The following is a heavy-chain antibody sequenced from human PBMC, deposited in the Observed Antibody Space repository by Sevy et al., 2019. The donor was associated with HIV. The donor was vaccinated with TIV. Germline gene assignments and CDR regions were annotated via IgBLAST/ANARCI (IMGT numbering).Heavy chain of an antibody. Sequence: GESLKISCEGSGYSFTHYWIAWVRQIPGKGLEWMGIIYPGAPAPTYSPSFQGRVTISADKSINIAYLQWSRLRASDTAIYYCARLNGFEPYSYYALDVWGQGTTVTVSS. V-gene: IGHV5-51*01. D-gene: IGHD5-12*01. CDR3: ARLNGFEPYSYYALDV. CDR1: GYSFTHYW. J-gene: IGHJ6*02. CDR2: IYPGAPAP.